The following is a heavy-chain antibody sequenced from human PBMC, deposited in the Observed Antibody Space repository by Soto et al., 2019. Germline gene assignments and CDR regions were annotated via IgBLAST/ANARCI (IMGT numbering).Heavy chain of an antibody. Sequence: QVQLQESGPGLVKASQTLSLTCTVSGGSVNNNDYYWSWIRQPPGKGLEWIGNMHYSESTGYNPSLRSRVSMSVDTSKNHFSLKMNSVTPADTAVYYCARDSGSGSLWGQGTLVTVSS. V-gene: IGHV4-30-4*01. CDR2: MHYSEST. CDR1: GGSVNNNDYY. CDR3: ARDSGSGSL. J-gene: IGHJ1*01. D-gene: IGHD1-26*01.